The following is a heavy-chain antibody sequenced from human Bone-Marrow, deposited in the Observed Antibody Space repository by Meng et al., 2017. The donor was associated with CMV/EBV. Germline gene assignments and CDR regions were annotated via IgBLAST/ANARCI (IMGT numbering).Heavy chain of an antibody. Sequence: GESLKISCAASGFTFSSYWMHWVRQALGKGLVWVSRINSDGSSTSYADSVKGRFTISRDNAKNTLYLQMNSLRTEDTAVYYCAIHQGSPHFDHWSPGTLVTVSS. CDR2: INSDGSST. D-gene: IGHD5-18*01. CDR3: AIHQGSPHFDH. CDR1: GFTFSSYW. J-gene: IGHJ4*02. V-gene: IGHV3-74*01.